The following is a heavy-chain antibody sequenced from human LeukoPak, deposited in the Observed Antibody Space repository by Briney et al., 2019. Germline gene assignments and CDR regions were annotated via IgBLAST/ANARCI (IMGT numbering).Heavy chain of an antibody. D-gene: IGHD5-18*01. J-gene: IGHJ4*02. V-gene: IGHV3-7*03. CDR2: LNRDGSEK. CDR1: GFNFSNNW. CDR3: ARRRGYSYGRNNYYFDY. Sequence: GGSLRLSCAASGFNFSNNWMSWVGQTPGKGLEWVANLNRDGSEKYYVDSVEGQFTISRDNAKNSLFLQMNSLRVEDTAVYYCARRRGYSYGRNNYYFDYWGQGTLVTVSS.